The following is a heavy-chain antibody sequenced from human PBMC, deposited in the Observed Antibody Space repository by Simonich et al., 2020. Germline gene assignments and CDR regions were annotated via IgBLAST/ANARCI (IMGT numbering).Heavy chain of an antibody. V-gene: IGHV4-59*08. J-gene: IGHJ4*02. CDR3: ARHDRWLQFYFDY. Sequence: QVQLQESGPGLVKPSETLSLTCTASGGSISSYYWSWIRQPPGKGLEWIGYIYYSGSTNYNPSLKSRVTISVDTSKNQFSLKLSSVTAADTAVYYCARHDRWLQFYFDYWGQGTLVTVSS. CDR2: IYYSGST. CDR1: GGSISSYY. D-gene: IGHD5-12*01.